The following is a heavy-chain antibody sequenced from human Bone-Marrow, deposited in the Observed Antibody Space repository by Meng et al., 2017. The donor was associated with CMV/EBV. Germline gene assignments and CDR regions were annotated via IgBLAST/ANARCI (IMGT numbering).Heavy chain of an antibody. V-gene: IGHV4-34*01. J-gene: IGHJ6*02. CDR2: INHSGST. CDR3: ARTDTAMAYYGMDV. D-gene: IGHD5-18*01. Sequence: SETLSLTCAVYGGSFSGYYWSWIRQPPGKGLEWIGEINHSGSTNYNPSLKSRVTISVDTSKNQFSLKLSSVTAADTAVYYCARTDTAMAYYGMDVWGQGTTVTVSS. CDR1: GGSFSGYY.